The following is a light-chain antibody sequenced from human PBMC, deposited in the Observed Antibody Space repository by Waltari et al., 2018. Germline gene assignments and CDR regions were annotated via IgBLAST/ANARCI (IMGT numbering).Light chain of an antibody. CDR2: HNN. Sequence: QSVLTQPPSVSGAPGQRVTISCTGSSSNIGAGYDVHWYQQLPGTAPKLLIYHNNNRPSGVPDRFSGSKSGTLASLAITGLQAEDEADYYCQSYDGSLGGAVFGGGTQLTVL. CDR1: SSNIGAGYD. CDR3: QSYDGSLGGAV. J-gene: IGLJ7*01. V-gene: IGLV1-40*01.